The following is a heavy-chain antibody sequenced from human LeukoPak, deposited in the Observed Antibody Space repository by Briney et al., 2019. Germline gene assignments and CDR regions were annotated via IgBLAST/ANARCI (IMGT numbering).Heavy chain of an antibody. J-gene: IGHJ4*02. CDR2: IYYSGNT. V-gene: IGHV4-59*01. D-gene: IGHD3-10*01. Sequence: PSETLSLTCTVSGGSISNYYWSWIRQAPGKGLEWIGYIYYSGNTNYNPSLRSRVTISVDTSKNQFSLNLTSVTAADTAVYYCARPFGSGTLGPFDYWGRGTLVTVSS. CDR1: GGSISNYY. CDR3: ARPFGSGTLGPFDY.